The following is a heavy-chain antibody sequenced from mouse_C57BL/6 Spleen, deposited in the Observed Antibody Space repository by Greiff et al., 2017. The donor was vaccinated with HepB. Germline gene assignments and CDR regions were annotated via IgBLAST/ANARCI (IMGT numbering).Heavy chain of an antibody. J-gene: IGHJ1*03. CDR3: TTTRDDGNWYFDV. CDR2: IDPEDGDT. Sequence: VQLQQSGAELVRPGASVKLSCTASGFNIKDYYMHWVKQRPEQGLEWIGRIDPEDGDTEYAPKFQGKATMTADTSSTTAYLQLSSLTSEDTAVYYCTTTRDDGNWYFDVWGTGTTVTVSS. CDR1: GFNIKDYY. V-gene: IGHV14-1*01. D-gene: IGHD2-1*01.